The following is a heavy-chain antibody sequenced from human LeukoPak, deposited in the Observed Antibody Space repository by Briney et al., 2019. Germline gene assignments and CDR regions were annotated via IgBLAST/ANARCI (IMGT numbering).Heavy chain of an antibody. D-gene: IGHD2-15*01. V-gene: IGHV1-69*04. CDR3: ARKNCSGGSCYSYYFDY. CDR2: TIPILGIA. Sequence: SVKVSCKASGGTFSSYAISWVRQAPGQGLEWMGRTIPILGIANYAQKFQGRVTITADKSTSTAYMELSSLRSEDTAVYYCARKNCSGGSCYSYYFDYWGQGTLVTVSS. CDR1: GGTFSSYA. J-gene: IGHJ4*02.